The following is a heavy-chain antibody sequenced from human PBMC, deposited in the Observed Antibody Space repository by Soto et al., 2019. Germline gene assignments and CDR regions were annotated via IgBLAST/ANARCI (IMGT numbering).Heavy chain of an antibody. V-gene: IGHV4-59*02. CDR3: ARGRQLLDD. CDR2: IYYSGST. CDR1: GGSVSGYY. J-gene: IGHJ4*02. D-gene: IGHD2-21*01. Sequence: QVQLQESGPGLVKPSETLSLTCTVSGGSVSGYYWSWIRQPPGKGLEWIGYIYYSGSTNYNPSLKCRVTISVDTSKNQFSLKLSSVTAADTAVYYCARGRQLLDDWGQGTLVTVSS.